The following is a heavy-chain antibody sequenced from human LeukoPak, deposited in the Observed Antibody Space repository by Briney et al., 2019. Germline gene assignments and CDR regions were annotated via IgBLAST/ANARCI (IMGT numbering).Heavy chain of an antibody. CDR1: GGSISSSNW. CDR2: IYHSGST. D-gene: IGHD5-18*01. CDR3: ARGLGYAGAHLDY. J-gene: IGHJ4*02. V-gene: IGHV4-4*02. Sequence: SETLSLTCAVSGGSISSSNWWSWVRQPPGKGLEWIGEIYHSGSTNYNPSLKSRVTISVDTSKNQFSLKLSSVTAADTAVYYCARGLGYAGAHLDYWGQGTLVTVSS.